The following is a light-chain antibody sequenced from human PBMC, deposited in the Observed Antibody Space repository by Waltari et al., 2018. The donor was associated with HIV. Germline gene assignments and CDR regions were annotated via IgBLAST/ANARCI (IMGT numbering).Light chain of an antibody. CDR2: GAS. CDR3: QQYGSSPCT. CDR1: QAISSGY. Sequence: EIVLTQSPATLSLSPGERATLSCRASQAISSGYLAWYQQIRGQAPRLLIFGASSRATGIPDRFSGSGSETVFTLTISSLEHEDFAMYYCQQYGSSPCTFGQGTRLEIK. V-gene: IGKV3-20*01. J-gene: IGKJ2*02.